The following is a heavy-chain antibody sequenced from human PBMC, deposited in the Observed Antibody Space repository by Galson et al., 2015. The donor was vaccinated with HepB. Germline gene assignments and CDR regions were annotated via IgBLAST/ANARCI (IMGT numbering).Heavy chain of an antibody. CDR1: GYTFTSYY. Sequence: SVKVSCKASGYTFTSYYMHWVRQAPGQGLEWMGRIIPILGIANYAQKFQGRVTITADKSTSTAYMELSSLRSEDTAVYYCASTTGSPLRGVRFDYWGQGTLVTVSS. CDR2: IIPILGIA. V-gene: IGHV1-69*02. J-gene: IGHJ4*02. CDR3: ASTTGSPLRGVRFDY. D-gene: IGHD3-10*01.